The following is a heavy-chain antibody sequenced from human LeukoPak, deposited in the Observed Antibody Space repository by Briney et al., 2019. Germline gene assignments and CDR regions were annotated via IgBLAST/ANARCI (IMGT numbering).Heavy chain of an antibody. Sequence: GGSLRLSRAASEFTFSSYWMHWVRQAPGKGLVWVSCISSDGSTTTYADSVKGRFTISRDNAKNTLYLQMNSLRAEDTAVYYCACYGIEPPSWGQGTLVTVSS. V-gene: IGHV3-74*01. D-gene: IGHD1-14*01. CDR2: ISSDGSTT. J-gene: IGHJ5*02. CDR3: ACYGIEPPS. CDR1: EFTFSSYW.